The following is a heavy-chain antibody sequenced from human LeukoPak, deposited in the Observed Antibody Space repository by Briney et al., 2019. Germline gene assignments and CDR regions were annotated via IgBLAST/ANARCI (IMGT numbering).Heavy chain of an antibody. CDR3: ATSSGWKSNIDY. J-gene: IGHJ4*02. V-gene: IGHV1-2*02. CDR2: INPNSGGT. D-gene: IGHD6-19*01. CDR1: GYTFNGYC. Sequence: ASVKVSCKASGYTFNGYCIHWVRQAPGQGLEWMGWINPNSGGTNYAQKFQGRVTMTRDTSISTAYMELSRLRSDDTAVFYCATSSGWKSNIDYWGQGTLVTVSS.